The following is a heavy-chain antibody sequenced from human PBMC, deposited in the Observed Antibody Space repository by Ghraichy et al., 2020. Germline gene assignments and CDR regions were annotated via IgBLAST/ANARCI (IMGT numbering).Heavy chain of an antibody. D-gene: IGHD6-19*01. V-gene: IGHV4-34*01. Sequence: SETLSLTCAVYGGSFSGYYWSWIRQPPGKGLEWIGEINHSGSTNYNPSLKSRVTISVDTSKNQFSLKLSSVTAADTAVYYCARGQMAGTRPYYFDYWGQGTLVTVSA. CDR1: GGSFSGYY. CDR3: ARGQMAGTRPYYFDY. CDR2: INHSGST. J-gene: IGHJ4*02.